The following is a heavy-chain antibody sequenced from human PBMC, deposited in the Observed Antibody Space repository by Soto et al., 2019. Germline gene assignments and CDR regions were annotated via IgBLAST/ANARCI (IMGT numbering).Heavy chain of an antibody. D-gene: IGHD5-18*01. Sequence: QVQLVQSGAEVKKPESSVKVSCKAPGGTFSTYAISWVRQAPGQGLEWMGGIIPMFGTANYAQRFQDRVTITADASPNTVYMELSRLRSEDTAVYFCASGIQLWLRRINNGYSGWGQGTLVTVSS. CDR2: IIPMFGTA. V-gene: IGHV1-69*12. J-gene: IGHJ4*02. CDR3: ASGIQLWLRRINNGYSG. CDR1: GGTFSTYA.